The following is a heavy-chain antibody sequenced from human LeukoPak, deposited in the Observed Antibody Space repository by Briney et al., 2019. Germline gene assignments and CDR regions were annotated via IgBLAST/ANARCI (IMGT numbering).Heavy chain of an antibody. J-gene: IGHJ3*02. CDR2: IYYTGST. Sequence: SETLSLTCTVSGGSITGSYWSWLRQPPGKGLEYIGYIYYTGSTNYNPSLKSRVTISLDTSKNQFSLKLTSVTAADTAVYYCARLRPVAGYDAFDIWGHGTMVTVSS. V-gene: IGHV4-59*08. CDR3: ARLRPVAGYDAFDI. D-gene: IGHD6-19*01. CDR1: GGSITGSY.